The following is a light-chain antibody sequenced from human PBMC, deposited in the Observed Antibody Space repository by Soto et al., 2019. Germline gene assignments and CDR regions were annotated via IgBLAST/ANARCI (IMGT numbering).Light chain of an antibody. Sequence: PGERATLSCRASQSVSNYLAWYQQKPGQAPRLLIYGASRRATVIPDRFSGSGSVTDFTLTISRLEPEDFAVYYCQLYGGSPQTFGQGTNVEI. V-gene: IGKV3-20*01. CDR1: QSVSNY. CDR3: QLYGGSPQT. J-gene: IGKJ1*01. CDR2: GAS.